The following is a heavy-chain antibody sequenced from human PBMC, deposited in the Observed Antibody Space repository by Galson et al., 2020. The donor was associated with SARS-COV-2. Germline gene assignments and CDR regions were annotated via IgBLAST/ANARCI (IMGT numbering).Heavy chain of an antibody. D-gene: IGHD4-17*01. CDR3: AKDRGNDYGDQLDF. Sequence: GGSLRLSCVASGFTFSRYAMAWVRQAPGKGLEWVSGISGGGGSTYYVDSVKGRFTISRDTSQNTVHLQMSSLGAEDTAVYYCAKDRGNDYGDQLDFWGQGTLVTVSS. CDR1: GFTFSRYA. CDR2: ISGGGGST. V-gene: IGHV3-23*01. J-gene: IGHJ4*02.